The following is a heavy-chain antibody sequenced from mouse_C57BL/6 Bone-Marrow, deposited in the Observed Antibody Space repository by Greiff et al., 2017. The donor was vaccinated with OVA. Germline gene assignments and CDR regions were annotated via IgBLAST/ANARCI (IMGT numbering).Heavy chain of an antibody. CDR2: IDPETGGT. CDR3: TRDFYGSSYVDY. V-gene: IGHV1-15*01. Sequence: QVHVKQSGAELVRPGASVTLSCKASGYTFTDYEMHWVKQTPVHGLEWIGAIDPETGGTAYNQKFKGKAILTADKSSSTAYMELRSLTSEDSAVYDCTRDFYGSSYVDYWGQGTTLTVSS. J-gene: IGHJ2*01. CDR1: GYTFTDYE. D-gene: IGHD1-1*01.